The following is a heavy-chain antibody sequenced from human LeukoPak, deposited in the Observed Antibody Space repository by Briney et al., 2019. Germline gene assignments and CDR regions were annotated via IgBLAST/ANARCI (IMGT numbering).Heavy chain of an antibody. J-gene: IGHJ4*02. D-gene: IGHD5-12*01. Sequence: GESLKISCKASGYIFTNYWIGSVRQMPGKGLEWMGIIYPRDSDTRYSPSFQVQVTISADKSISTASLQWTTLHASDTAMYYCARRQYSGYDFDFWGQGTLVTVSS. CDR1: GYIFTNYW. V-gene: IGHV5-51*01. CDR2: IYPRDSDT. CDR3: ARRQYSGYDFDF.